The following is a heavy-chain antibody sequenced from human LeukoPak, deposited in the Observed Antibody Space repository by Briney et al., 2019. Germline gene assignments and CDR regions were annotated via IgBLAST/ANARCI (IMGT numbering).Heavy chain of an antibody. Sequence: SVKVSCKASGGTFSSYAISWVRQAPGQGLEWMGGIIPIFGTANYAQKFQGRVTITAGESTSTAYMELSSLRSEDTAVYYCARAGYRADAFDIWGQGTLVTVSS. CDR1: GGTFSSYA. D-gene: IGHD3-16*01. V-gene: IGHV1-69*13. CDR3: ARAGYRADAFDI. CDR2: IIPIFGTA. J-gene: IGHJ4*02.